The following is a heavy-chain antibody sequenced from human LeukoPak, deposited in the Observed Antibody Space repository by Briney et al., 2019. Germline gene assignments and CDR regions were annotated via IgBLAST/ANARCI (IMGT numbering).Heavy chain of an antibody. CDR1: GFTFSNYW. CDR2: ISGSGGST. CDR3: AKDRSYRDHAFDI. Sequence: GGSLRLSCAASGFTFSNYWMVWVRQAPGKGLEWVSAISGSGGSTYYADSVKGRFTISRDNSKNTLYLQMNSLRAEDTAVYYCAKDRSYRDHAFDIWGQGTMVTVSS. J-gene: IGHJ3*02. V-gene: IGHV3-23*01. D-gene: IGHD1-26*01.